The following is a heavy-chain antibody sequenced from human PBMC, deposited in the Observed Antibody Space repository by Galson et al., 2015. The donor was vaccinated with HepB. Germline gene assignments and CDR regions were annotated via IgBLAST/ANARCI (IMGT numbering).Heavy chain of an antibody. J-gene: IGHJ4*02. CDR2: INTANGNT. CDR3: ARDDGSSYLIDN. D-gene: IGHD2-15*01. Sequence: SVKVSCKASGYTFSRHAMHWVRQAPGQGPEWMGWINTANGNTKYSQKFQGRVTITRDTSASTAYMQLSSLRSEDTAVFYCARDDGSSYLIDNWGQGTLVTVSS. CDR1: GYTFSRHA. V-gene: IGHV1-3*04.